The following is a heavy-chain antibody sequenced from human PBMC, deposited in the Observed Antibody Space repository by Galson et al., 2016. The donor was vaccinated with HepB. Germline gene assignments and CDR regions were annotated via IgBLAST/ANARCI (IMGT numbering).Heavy chain of an antibody. Sequence: SVKVSCQASGYSFISYDINWVRQAAGQGPEWMGWMNPNSAKTGYAQKLQGRVTMTRNTSINTAYMELSSLRSEDTAVDYCARVELAAGRVWGQGTLVTVSS. J-gene: IGHJ4*02. D-gene: IGHD6-19*01. CDR1: GYSFISYD. V-gene: IGHV1-8*01. CDR2: MNPNSAKT. CDR3: ARVELAAGRV.